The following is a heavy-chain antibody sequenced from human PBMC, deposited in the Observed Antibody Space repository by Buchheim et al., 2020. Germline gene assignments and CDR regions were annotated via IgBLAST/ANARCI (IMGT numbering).Heavy chain of an antibody. CDR1: GGSFSGYY. CDR3: ARLSYSSSWYDLRRYFDY. D-gene: IGHD6-13*01. V-gene: IGHV4-34*01. CDR2: INHSGST. J-gene: IGHJ4*02. Sequence: QVQLQQWGAGLLKPSETLSLTCAVYGGSFSGYYWGWIRQPPGKGLEWIGEINHSGSTNYNPSLKSRVTISVDTSKNLFSLKLSSVTAADTAVYYCARLSYSSSWYDLRRYFDYWGQGTL.